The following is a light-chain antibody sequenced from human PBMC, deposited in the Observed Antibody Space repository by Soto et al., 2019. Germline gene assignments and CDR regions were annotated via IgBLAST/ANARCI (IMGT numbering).Light chain of an antibody. Sequence: DVVMTQSPLSLPVTLGQPASISCRSSQSPVYSDGNTYLNWFQQRPGQSPRRLIYQVSNRDSGVPDRFSGSGSGPDFTLKISTVEAEDVGVYYCMQSTLWPYTFGQGTKLEIK. CDR2: QVS. CDR3: MQSTLWPYT. CDR1: QSPVYSDGNTY. J-gene: IGKJ2*01. V-gene: IGKV2-30*01.